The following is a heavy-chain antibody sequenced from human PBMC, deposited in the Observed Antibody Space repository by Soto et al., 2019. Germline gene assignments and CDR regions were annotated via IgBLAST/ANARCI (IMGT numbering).Heavy chain of an antibody. V-gene: IGHV1-69*02. CDR2: IIPIPGET. CDR3: XXXXXXRMDD. J-gene: IGHJ6*02. Sequence: QVQLVQSGAEVKKPGSSVRVSCKASGTIFSSYTISWVRQAPGQGLEWMGRIIPIPGETNSAQKCQGRGTXXXXXXXXXXXXXXXXXXXXXXXXXXXXXXXXXRMDDWGQGTTVTVSS. CDR1: GTIFSSYT.